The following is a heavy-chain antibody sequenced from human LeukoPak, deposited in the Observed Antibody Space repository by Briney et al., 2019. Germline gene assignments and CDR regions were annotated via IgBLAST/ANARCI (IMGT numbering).Heavy chain of an antibody. V-gene: IGHV1-2*02. CDR3: ARGSGNRGMDV. J-gene: IGHJ6*02. CDR1: GFTFIGYY. CDR2: ISLDSGGT. D-gene: IGHD3-10*01. Sequence: ASVKVSCKASGFTFIGYYMHWVRQAPGQGLEWMAWISLDSGGTNYAQKFQGRVTLTTDTSISTTYMEVRRLRSDDTAIYYCARGSGNRGMDVWGQGTTVTVSS.